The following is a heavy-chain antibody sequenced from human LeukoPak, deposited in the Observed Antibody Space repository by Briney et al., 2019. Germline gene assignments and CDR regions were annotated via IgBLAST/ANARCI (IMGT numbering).Heavy chain of an antibody. CDR2: SGSGNGT. D-gene: IGHD2-2*01. CDR3: AKRTMPAFDS. CDR1: GFTFRTYA. Sequence: GGSLRLSCKASGFTFRTYAMNWVRQAPGKGLEWLSGSGSGNGTYYADSVKGRFIISRDNSKNMVYLQMNSLTVEDTATYYCAKRTMPAFDSWGQGTLLIVSS. J-gene: IGHJ4*02. V-gene: IGHV3-23*05.